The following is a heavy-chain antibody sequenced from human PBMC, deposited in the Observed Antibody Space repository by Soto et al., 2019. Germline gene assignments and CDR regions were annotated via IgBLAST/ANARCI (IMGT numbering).Heavy chain of an antibody. Sequence: QVQLVQSGAEMKKPGSSVKVSCKASGGTFSSYAISWVRQAPGQGLEWMGGIIPIFGTANYAQKFQGRVTVTADESTSTGYMELSSLRSEDTAGYYCARVGLEMATIPDDYWGQGTLVTVSS. D-gene: IGHD5-12*01. J-gene: IGHJ4*02. CDR2: IIPIFGTA. CDR3: ARVGLEMATIPDDY. CDR1: GGTFSSYA. V-gene: IGHV1-69*12.